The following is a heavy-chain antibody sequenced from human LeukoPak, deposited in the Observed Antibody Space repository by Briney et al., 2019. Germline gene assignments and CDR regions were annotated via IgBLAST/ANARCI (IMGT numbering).Heavy chain of an antibody. CDR1: GGSFSGYY. D-gene: IGHD3-22*01. J-gene: IGHJ4*02. CDR2: INHSGST. CDR3: ARGPLAGYYLDY. V-gene: IGHV4-34*01. Sequence: SETLSLTCAVYGGSFSGYYWSWIRQPPGKGLEWIGEINHSGSTNYNPSLTSRVTISVDTSKNQFSLKLSSVTAADTAVYYCARGPLAGYYLDYWGQGTLVTVSS.